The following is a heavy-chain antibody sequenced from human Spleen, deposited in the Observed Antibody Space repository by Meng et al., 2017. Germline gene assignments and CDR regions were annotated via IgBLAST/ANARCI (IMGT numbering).Heavy chain of an antibody. J-gene: IGHJ4*02. CDR2: ISNSGSSI. Sequence: QGLLVDSGGDLVKPGGSLRLSWAASGFTFSEHHMSLLRQAPGKGLECLSYISNSGSSIYYSDSVKGRFTISRDNAKNSLYLQMNSLRAEDTAVYYCASGGHYFGSWGQGSLVTVSS. CDR3: ASGGHYFGS. CDR1: GFTFSEHH. D-gene: IGHD3-16*01. V-gene: IGHV3-11*01.